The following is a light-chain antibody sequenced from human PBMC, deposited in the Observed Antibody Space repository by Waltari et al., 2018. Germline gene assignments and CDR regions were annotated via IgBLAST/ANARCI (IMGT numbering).Light chain of an antibody. Sequence: EIVLTQSPGTLSLSPGERATHSCRTSQSVSRTLAWYQQKPGQAPKLLIYGASIRATGSPDRFTGSGAGTDFSLTISSLEPEDFAVYFCQHYVRLPATFGQGTKVEIK. CDR3: QHYVRLPAT. J-gene: IGKJ1*01. V-gene: IGKV3-20*01. CDR1: QSVSRT. CDR2: GAS.